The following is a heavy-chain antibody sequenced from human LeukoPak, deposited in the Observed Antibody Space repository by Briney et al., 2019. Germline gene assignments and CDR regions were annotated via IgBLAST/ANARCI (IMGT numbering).Heavy chain of an antibody. CDR2: IGGSGSST. CDR1: GFTFNTYA. CDR3: AKAFDDYFFDY. Sequence: SGGSLRLSCAASGFTFNTYAMSWVRQAPGKGLEWVSGIGGSGSSTYYAESVEGRFTISRDNSKNTLYLQMNSLRAEDTAAYYCAKAFDDYFFDYWGQGTLVTVSS. J-gene: IGHJ4*02. V-gene: IGHV3-23*01. D-gene: IGHD2-21*02.